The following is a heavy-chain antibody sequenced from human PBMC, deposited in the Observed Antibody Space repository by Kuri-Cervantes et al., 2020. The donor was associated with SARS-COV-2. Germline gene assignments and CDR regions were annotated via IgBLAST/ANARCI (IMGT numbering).Heavy chain of an antibody. CDR1: GFIFSDYY. V-gene: IGHV3-11*04. CDR2: ISSSGSTI. CDR3: ARVEYSNYYFDY. Sequence: GESLKISCTASGFIFSDYYMTWIRQAPGKGLEWVSYISSSGSTIYYADSVKGRFTISRDNAKNSLYLQMNSLRAEDTAVYYCARVEYSNYYFDYWGQGTLVTVSS. J-gene: IGHJ4*02. D-gene: IGHD4-11*01.